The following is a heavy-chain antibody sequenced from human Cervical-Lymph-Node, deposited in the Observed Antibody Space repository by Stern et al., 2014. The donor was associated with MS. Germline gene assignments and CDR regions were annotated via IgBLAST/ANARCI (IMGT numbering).Heavy chain of an antibody. CDR2: ISYDGSNK. CDR3: ARPPCSGGSCYLY. D-gene: IGHD2-15*01. CDR1: GFTFSSYA. J-gene: IGHJ4*02. Sequence: QVQLVQSGGGVVQPGRSLRLSCAASGFTFSSYAMHWVRQAPGKGLEWVAVISYDGSNKYYADSVKGRFTISRDNSKNTLYLQMNSLRAEDTAVYYCARPPCSGGSCYLYWGQGTLVTVSS. V-gene: IGHV3-30*01.